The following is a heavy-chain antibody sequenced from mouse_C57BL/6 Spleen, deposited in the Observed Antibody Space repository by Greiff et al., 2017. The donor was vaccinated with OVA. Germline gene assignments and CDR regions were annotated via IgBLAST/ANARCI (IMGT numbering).Heavy chain of an antibody. CDR1: GYTFTSYW. CDR3: TRGVRSYFDD. Sequence: QVQLQQPGAELVKPGASVKLSCKASGYTFTSYWMQWVKQRPGQGLEWIGEIDPSDSNTNYNQKLKGKATLTVDKSSSTAYMQLSSLTSEDSAVYCRTRGVRSYFDDWGQGTTLTVSS. J-gene: IGHJ2*01. CDR2: IDPSDSNT. V-gene: IGHV1-50*01.